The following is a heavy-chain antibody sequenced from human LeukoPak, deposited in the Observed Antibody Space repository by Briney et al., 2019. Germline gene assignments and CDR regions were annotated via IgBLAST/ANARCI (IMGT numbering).Heavy chain of an antibody. J-gene: IGHJ4*02. CDR1: GFTFSDSA. CDR3: SGESDYGDFSLYDY. D-gene: IGHD4-17*01. V-gene: IGHV3-73*01. CDR2: IRSIANSYAT. Sequence: GGSLRLSCAASGFTFSDSAMHWVRQASGKGLEWVGRIRSIANSYATAYAASVKGRFFISRDDSEHTAYLQMNSLKTEDTAVYYCSGESDYGDFSLYDYWGQGTLVTVSS.